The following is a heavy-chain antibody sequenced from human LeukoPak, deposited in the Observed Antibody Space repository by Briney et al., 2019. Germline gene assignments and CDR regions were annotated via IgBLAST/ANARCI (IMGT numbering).Heavy chain of an antibody. V-gene: IGHV4-34*01. CDR1: GGPVSGYY. Sequence: SETLSLTCAVSGGPVSGYYWSWVRQAPGKGMEWIGDINHSGSRNYNPSLKSRVTIEIDTSKSQFSLTLRSVTAADTGVYHCAIASFYFPPYFFEYWDQGTLVTVSS. CDR2: INHSGSR. J-gene: IGHJ4*02. D-gene: IGHD2/OR15-2a*01. CDR3: AIASFYFPPYFFEY.